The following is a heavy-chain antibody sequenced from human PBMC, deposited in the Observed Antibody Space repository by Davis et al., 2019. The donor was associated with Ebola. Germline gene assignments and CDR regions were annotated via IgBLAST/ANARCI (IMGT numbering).Heavy chain of an antibody. CDR1: GFTFSSYG. CDR2: ISSSSNTI. J-gene: IGHJ4*02. Sequence: GESLKISCAASGFTFSSYGMNWVRQAPGKGLEWVSYISSSSNTIYHADSVKGRFTISRDNAKNSLYLQMNSLRDEDTAVYYCARETGYSTSPWFDYWGQGTLVTVSS. D-gene: IGHD6-13*01. CDR3: ARETGYSTSPWFDY. V-gene: IGHV3-48*02.